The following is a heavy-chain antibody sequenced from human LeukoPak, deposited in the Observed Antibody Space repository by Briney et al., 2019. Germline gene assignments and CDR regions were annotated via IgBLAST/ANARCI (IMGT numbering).Heavy chain of an antibody. CDR1: GGSFSGYY. CDR2: INHSGST. CDR3: ARQGSGWYY. J-gene: IGHJ4*02. V-gene: IGHV4-34*01. Sequence: KTSETLSLTCAVYGGSFSGYYWSWIRQPPGKGLEWIGEINHSGSTNYNPSLKSRVTISVDTSKNQFSLKLSSVTAADTAVYYCARQGSGWYYWGQGTLVTVSS. D-gene: IGHD6-19*01.